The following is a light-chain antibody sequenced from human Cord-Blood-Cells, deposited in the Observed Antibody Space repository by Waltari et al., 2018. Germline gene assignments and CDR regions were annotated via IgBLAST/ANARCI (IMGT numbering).Light chain of an antibody. CDR2: DAS. V-gene: IGKV3-11*01. CDR3: QQRSNWPT. CDR1: QSVSSY. Sequence: EIVLTQSPATLSCSPGETATLSCRPSQSVSSYLAWYQQKPGQAPSLLIYDASNRATGIPARFSGSGSGTDFTLTISSLEPEDFAVYYCQQRSNWPTFGQGTRLEIK. J-gene: IGKJ5*01.